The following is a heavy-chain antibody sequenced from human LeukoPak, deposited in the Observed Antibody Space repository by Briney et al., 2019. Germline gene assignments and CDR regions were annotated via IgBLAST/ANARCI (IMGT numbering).Heavy chain of an antibody. D-gene: IGHD2-2*01. CDR3: ARAHGDIVVVPVALNWIDP. CDR1: GYTFTSYG. CDR2: ISPYIANT. V-gene: IGHV1-18*01. J-gene: IGHJ5*02. Sequence: ASVKVSCKASGYTFTSYGIIWVRQAPGQGLEWMGWISPYIANTNYAQKVQGRVGMTTDTSTSTAYMELRSLRSDDTAVYYCARAHGDIVVVPVALNWIDPWGQGTLVTVSS.